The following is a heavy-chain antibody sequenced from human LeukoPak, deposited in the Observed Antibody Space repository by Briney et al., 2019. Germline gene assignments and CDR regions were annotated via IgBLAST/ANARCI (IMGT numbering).Heavy chain of an antibody. CDR2: INHSGST. CDR3: ATRPDIAATGPGWFDP. J-gene: IGHJ5*02. V-gene: IGHV4-34*01. Sequence: SETLSLTCAVYGGSFSGYYWSWIRQPPGKGLEWIGEINHSGSTNYNSSLKSRVTISVDTSKNQFSLKLNSATAADTAVYYCATRPDIAATGPGWFDPWGQGTLVTVSS. CDR1: GGSFSGYY. D-gene: IGHD6-13*01.